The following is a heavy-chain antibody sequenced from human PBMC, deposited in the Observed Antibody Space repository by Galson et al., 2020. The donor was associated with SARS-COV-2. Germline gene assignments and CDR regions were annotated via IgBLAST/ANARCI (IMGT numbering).Heavy chain of an antibody. J-gene: IGHJ6*02. CDR3: ASFRFYFRPYYGLDV. CDR2: IYYSWST. CDR1: GGPISSYY. V-gene: IGHV4-59*01. Sequence: ETSATLSLTCTVSGGPISSYYWSWIRQPPGKGLEWLGYIYYSWSTNYNPPLKSRVTISIDTSKNQFSLRLSSVTAADTTVYYCASFRFYFRPYYGLDVWGQGTTVTVSS. D-gene: IGHD1-26*01.